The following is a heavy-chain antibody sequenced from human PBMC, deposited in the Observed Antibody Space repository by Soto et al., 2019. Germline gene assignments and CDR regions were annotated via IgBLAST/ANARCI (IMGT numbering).Heavy chain of an antibody. CDR3: ARQGSSYSRYYFHF. CDR1: GGSISSYY. D-gene: IGHD3-10*01. V-gene: IGHV4-59*08. J-gene: IGHJ4*02. CDR2: IYYSGST. Sequence: SETLSLTCSVSGGSISSYYWSWIRQPPGKGLEWIGHIYYSGSTNYNPSLKSRVTISVDTSKNQFSLKLSSVTAADTAVYYCARQGSSYSRYYFHFWGQGTPVTVSS.